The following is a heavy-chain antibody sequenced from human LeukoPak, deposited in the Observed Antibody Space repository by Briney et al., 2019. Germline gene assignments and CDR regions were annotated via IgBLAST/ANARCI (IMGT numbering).Heavy chain of an antibody. Sequence: GGSLRLSCAASGFTFSSYAMHWVRQAPGKGLEWVAVISYDGSSKYYADTVKGRFTISRDNSKNTLYLQMNSLRAEDTAVYYCARGMTPGIAAANPFDYWGQGTLVTVSS. CDR2: ISYDGSSK. J-gene: IGHJ4*02. CDR1: GFTFSSYA. D-gene: IGHD6-13*01. V-gene: IGHV3-30-3*01. CDR3: ARGMTPGIAAANPFDY.